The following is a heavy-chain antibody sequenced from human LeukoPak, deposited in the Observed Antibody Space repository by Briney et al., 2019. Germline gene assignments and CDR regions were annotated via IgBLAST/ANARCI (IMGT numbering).Heavy chain of an antibody. D-gene: IGHD3-3*01. CDR2: MSYEETYK. V-gene: IGHV3-30-3*01. CDR3: ARDFGVIRRS. CDR1: GFSVRDYA. Sequence: PGGSLRLSCAASGFSVRDYAMHWVRQAPGKGLEWVAVMSYEETYKNYAEAVKGRFTISRDVSKNTLFLQMSSLRPEDTAVYYCARDFGVIRRSWGQGTLVSVSS. J-gene: IGHJ5*02.